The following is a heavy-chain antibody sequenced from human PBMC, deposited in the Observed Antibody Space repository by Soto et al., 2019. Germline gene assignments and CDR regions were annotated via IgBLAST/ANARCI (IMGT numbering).Heavy chain of an antibody. J-gene: IGHJ6*02. CDR1: GGTPSNSA. V-gene: IGHV1-69*01. D-gene: IGHD3-22*01. CDR3: AGGCIVVVGSRAYYGMDV. Sequence: QVHLLLQSGAEVKKPGSSVTVSCKASGGTPSNSAISWVRQAPGQGLEWMGGIIPVFGLVKYAQNFQGRVSISEDESTNSAYMELSSLRPEDTAVYYCAGGCIVVVGSRAYYGMDVWGQGTTVTVSS. CDR2: IIPVFGLV.